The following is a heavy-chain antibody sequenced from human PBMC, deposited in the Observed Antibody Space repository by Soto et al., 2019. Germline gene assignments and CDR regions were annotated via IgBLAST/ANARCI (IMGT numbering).Heavy chain of an antibody. V-gene: IGHV1-2*02. CDR2: INPNSGGT. CDR1: GYTFTGYY. Sequence: ASVKVSCKASGYTFTGYYMHWVRQAPGQGLEWMGWINPNSGGTNYAQKFQGRVTMTRDTSISTAYMELSRPRSDDTAVYYCARGKYYSNYYYYGMDVWGQGTTVTVSS. D-gene: IGHD4-4*01. CDR3: ARGKYYSNYYYYGMDV. J-gene: IGHJ6*02.